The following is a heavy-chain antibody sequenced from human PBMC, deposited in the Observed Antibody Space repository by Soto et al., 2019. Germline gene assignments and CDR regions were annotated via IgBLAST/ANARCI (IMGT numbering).Heavy chain of an antibody. Sequence: SETLSLTCTVSGTSLRIYYWSFIRQPAWTGLEWIGFISYNVITNYNPSLTSRVAISVDTSKTQFSLHLNSVTAADTAVYYCARGRYYDSMNYLTFDYWGQGALVTVPQ. CDR2: ISYNVIT. CDR1: GTSLRIYY. CDR3: ARGRYYDSMNYLTFDY. V-gene: IGHV4-59*01. J-gene: IGHJ4*02. D-gene: IGHD3-10*01.